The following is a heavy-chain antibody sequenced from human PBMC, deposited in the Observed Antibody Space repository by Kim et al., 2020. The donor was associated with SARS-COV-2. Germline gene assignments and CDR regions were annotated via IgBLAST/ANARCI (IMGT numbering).Heavy chain of an antibody. CDR1: GGSISSSSYY. D-gene: IGHD6-13*01. J-gene: IGHJ6*02. CDR2: IYYSGST. Sequence: SETLSLTCTVSGGSISSSSYYWGWIRQPPGKGLEWIGSIYYSGSTYYNPSLKSRVTISVDTSKNQFSLKLSSVTAADTAVYYCATQPIAAAASYYYYGMDVWGQGTTVTVSS. CDR3: ATQPIAAAASYYYYGMDV. V-gene: IGHV4-39*01.